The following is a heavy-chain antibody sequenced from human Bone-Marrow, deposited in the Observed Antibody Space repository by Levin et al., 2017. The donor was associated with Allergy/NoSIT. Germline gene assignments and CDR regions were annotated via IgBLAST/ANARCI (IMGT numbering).Heavy chain of an antibody. V-gene: IGHV4-61*02. Sequence: SETLSLTCTVSGGSISSGNYYWSWIRQPAGERLEWIGRIYTSGSTNYNPSLKSRVTISLDTSKNQFSLKLTSVTAADTVVYYCARVGHVRESSGTSWYSFSYYYMDVWGKGTTVTVSS. CDR1: GGSISSGNYY. CDR3: ARVGHVRESSGTSWYSFSYYYMDV. CDR2: IYTSGST. D-gene: IGHD2-2*02. J-gene: IGHJ6*03.